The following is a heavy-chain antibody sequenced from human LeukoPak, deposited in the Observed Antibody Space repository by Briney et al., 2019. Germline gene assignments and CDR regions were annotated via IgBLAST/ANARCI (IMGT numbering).Heavy chain of an antibody. Sequence: ASVKVSCEASGYTFTGYYMHWVRQAPGQGLEWMGRINPNSGGTNYAQKFQGRVTMTRDTSISTAYMELSRLRSDDTAVFYCARICSGGSCYRDYWGQGTLVTVSS. CDR2: INPNSGGT. J-gene: IGHJ4*02. D-gene: IGHD2-15*01. CDR3: ARICSGGSCYRDY. V-gene: IGHV1-2*06. CDR1: GYTFTGYY.